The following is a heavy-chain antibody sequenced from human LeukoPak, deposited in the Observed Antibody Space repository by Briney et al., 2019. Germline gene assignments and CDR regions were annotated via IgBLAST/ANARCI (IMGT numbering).Heavy chain of an antibody. CDR3: AGDDYYDSSGYYSGFDY. D-gene: IGHD3-22*01. CDR2: IYYSGST. Sequence: PSETLSLTCTVSGGSISSYYWSWIRQPPGKGLEWIGYIYYSGSTNYNPSLKSRVTISVDTSKNQFSLKLSSVTAADTAVYYCAGDDYYDSSGYYSGFDYWGQGTLVTVSS. CDR1: GGSISSYY. V-gene: IGHV4-59*08. J-gene: IGHJ4*02.